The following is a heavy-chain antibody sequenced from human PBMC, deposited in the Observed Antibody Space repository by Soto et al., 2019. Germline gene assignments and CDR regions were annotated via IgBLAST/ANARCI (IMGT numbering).Heavy chain of an antibody. D-gene: IGHD3-10*01. CDR2: ISYDGSNK. J-gene: IGHJ5*02. V-gene: IGHV3-30*18. CDR3: AKDLRVRGVRNNWFDP. Sequence: GGSLRLSCAASGFTFSSYGMHWVRQAPGKGLEWVAVISYDGSNKYYADSVKGRFTISRDNSKNTLYLQMNSLRAEDTAVYYCAKDLRVRGVRNNWFDPWAQGTLVTVSS. CDR1: GFTFSSYG.